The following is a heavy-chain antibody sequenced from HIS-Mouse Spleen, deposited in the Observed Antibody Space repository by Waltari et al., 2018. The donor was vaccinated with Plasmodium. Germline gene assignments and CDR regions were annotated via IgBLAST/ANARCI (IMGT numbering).Heavy chain of an antibody. CDR1: GASFSGSD. V-gene: IGHV4-34*01. CDR2: INHSGST. D-gene: IGHD7-27*01. J-gene: IGHJ3*02. CDR3: ARGQLGIDAFDI. Sequence: QVQLQQWGAGLLKPSETLSLTCAVYGASFSGSDWSWIRQPPGKGLEWIGEINHSGSTNYNPSLKSRVTISVDTSKNQFSLKLSSVTAADTAVYYCARGQLGIDAFDIWGQGTMVTVSS.